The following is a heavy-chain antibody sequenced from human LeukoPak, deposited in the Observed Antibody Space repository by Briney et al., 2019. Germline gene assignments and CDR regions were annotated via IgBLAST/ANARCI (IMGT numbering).Heavy chain of an antibody. CDR3: AKGSSSGWPALYYYYYMDV. CDR2: IYSGGST. Sequence: GGSLRLSCVASGFIVSSNCMSWVRQAPGKGLEWVSFIYSGGSTYYADSVKGRFTISRDNSKNTLYLQMNSLRAEDTAVYYCAKGSSSGWPALYYYYYMDVWGKGTTVTVSS. CDR1: GFIVSSNC. D-gene: IGHD6-19*01. J-gene: IGHJ6*03. V-gene: IGHV3-53*01.